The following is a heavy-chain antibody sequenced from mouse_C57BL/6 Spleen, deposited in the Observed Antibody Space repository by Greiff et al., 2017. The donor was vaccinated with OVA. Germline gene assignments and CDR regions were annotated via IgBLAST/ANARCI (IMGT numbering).Heavy chain of an antibody. Sequence: EVKLVESGGGLVKPGGSLKLSCAASGFTFSSYTMSWVRQTPEKRLEWVATISGGGGNTYYPDSVKGRFTISRDNAKNTLYLQMSSLRSEDTALYYCARETAVVAPYAMDYWGQGTSVTVSS. CDR3: ARETAVVAPYAMDY. CDR1: GFTFSSYT. CDR2: ISGGGGNT. J-gene: IGHJ4*01. V-gene: IGHV5-9*01. D-gene: IGHD1-1*01.